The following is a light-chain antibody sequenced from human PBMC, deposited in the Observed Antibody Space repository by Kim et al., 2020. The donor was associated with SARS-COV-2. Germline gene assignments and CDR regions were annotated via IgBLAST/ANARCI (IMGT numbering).Light chain of an antibody. CDR2: YAS. J-gene: IGKJ4*01. Sequence: SVTPKQQVTITCRASRSIGNRLHWYQQKPDQSPKLLIRYASQSITGVPPRFSGSGSGTEFTLTINSLEAEDAATYYCQQSGASLTFGGGTKVDIK. CDR3: QQSGASLT. V-gene: IGKV6-21*02. CDR1: RSIGNR.